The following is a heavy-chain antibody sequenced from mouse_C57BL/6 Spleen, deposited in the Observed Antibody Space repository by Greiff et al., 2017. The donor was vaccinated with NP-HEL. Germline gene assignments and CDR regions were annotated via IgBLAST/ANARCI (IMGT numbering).Heavy chain of an antibody. Sequence: EVQRVESGGGLVKPGGSLKLSCAASGFTFSSYAMSWVRQTPDKRLEWVATISDGGSYTYYPDNVKGRFTISRDNAKNNLYLQMSHLKSEDTAMYDCAREDSNYAMDYWGQGTSVTVSA. CDR3: AREDSNYAMDY. D-gene: IGHD2-5*01. CDR2: ISDGGSYT. V-gene: IGHV5-4*01. CDR1: GFTFSSYA. J-gene: IGHJ4*01.